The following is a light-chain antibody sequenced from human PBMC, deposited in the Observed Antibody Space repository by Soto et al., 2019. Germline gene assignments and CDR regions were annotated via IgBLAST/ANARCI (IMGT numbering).Light chain of an antibody. V-gene: IGKV1-5*03. CDR3: QQYNSSPT. Sequence: DIPMTQSPSTLSASVGDRVTITCRASQSISSWLAWYQQKPGKAPKLLIYKASSLESGVPSGFSGSGSGTEFTLTISSLQPDDFATYYCQQYNSSPTFGQGIKVEIK. CDR1: QSISSW. J-gene: IGKJ1*01. CDR2: KAS.